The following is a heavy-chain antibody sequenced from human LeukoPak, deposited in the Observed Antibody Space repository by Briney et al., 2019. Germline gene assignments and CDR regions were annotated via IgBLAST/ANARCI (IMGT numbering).Heavy chain of an antibody. CDR3: ASSLGYCSSTSCPSYVLAFDI. J-gene: IGHJ3*02. CDR2: INPNSGGT. V-gene: IGHV1-2*02. Sequence: ASVKVSCKASGYTFTGYYMHWVRQAPGQGLEWMGWINPNSGGTNYAQKFQGRVTMTRDTSISTAYMELSRLRSDDTAVYYCASSLGYCSSTSCPSYVLAFDIWGQGTMVTVSS. D-gene: IGHD2-2*01. CDR1: GYTFTGYY.